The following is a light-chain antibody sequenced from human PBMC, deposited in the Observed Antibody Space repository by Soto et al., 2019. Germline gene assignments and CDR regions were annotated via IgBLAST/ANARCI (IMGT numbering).Light chain of an antibody. CDR1: QSVSSY. CDR3: QQYNNWPLT. Sequence: EIVMTQSPATLSVSPGERATLSCRASQSVSSYLAWYQQRPGQAPRLLIYAASTRATGIPARFSGSGSGTEFTVTMSSLQSKVFAVYYCQQYNNWPLTFGPGTKVDIK. CDR2: AAS. J-gene: IGKJ3*01. V-gene: IGKV3-15*01.